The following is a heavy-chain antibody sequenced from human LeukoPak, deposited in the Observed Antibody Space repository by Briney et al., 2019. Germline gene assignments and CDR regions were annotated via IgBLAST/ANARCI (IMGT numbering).Heavy chain of an antibody. V-gene: IGHV1-3*01. CDR2: INAGNGNT. J-gene: IGHJ4*02. CDR3: ARRQLWFYPFDY. Sequence: ASVKVSCKASGYTFTSYAMHWVRQAPGQRLEWMGWINAGNGNTKYSQKFQGRVTITRDTSASTAYMELSSLRSEDTAVYYCARRQLWFYPFDYWGQGTLVTVSS. D-gene: IGHD5-18*01. CDR1: GYTFTSYA.